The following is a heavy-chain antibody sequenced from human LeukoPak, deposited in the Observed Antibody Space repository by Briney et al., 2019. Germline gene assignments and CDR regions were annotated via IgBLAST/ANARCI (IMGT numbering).Heavy chain of an antibody. CDR3: ARTYSGRSYYFDC. Sequence: SETLSLTCTVSGGSISSFHWSWIRQPPGKGLEHMAHIYDGGSTYYNPSPKSRVTISVDTSKNQYTMKLSSVTAADTAVYYCARTYSGRSYYFDCWGQGTLVTVSS. CDR2: IYDGGST. J-gene: IGHJ4*02. V-gene: IGHV4-59*01. CDR1: GGSISSFH. D-gene: IGHD1-26*01.